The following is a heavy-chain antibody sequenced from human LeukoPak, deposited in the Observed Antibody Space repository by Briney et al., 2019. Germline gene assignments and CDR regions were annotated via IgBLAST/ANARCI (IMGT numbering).Heavy chain of an antibody. CDR2: IRSKANSYAT. V-gene: IGHV3-73*01. CDR3: TRHGPTNYYDSSGPPDY. CDR1: GFTFSGSA. J-gene: IGHJ4*02. D-gene: IGHD3-22*01. Sequence: QTGGSLRLSWAASGFTFSGSAMHGVRQAPGKGLEWVGRIRSKANSYATGYAASVKDRFTISRDDSKNTAYLQMNSLKTEDTAVYYCTRHGPTNYYDSSGPPDYWGQGTLVTVSS.